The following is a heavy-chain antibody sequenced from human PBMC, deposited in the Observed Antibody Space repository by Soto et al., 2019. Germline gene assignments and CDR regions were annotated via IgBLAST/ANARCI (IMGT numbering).Heavy chain of an antibody. CDR1: GGSFIDYS. CDR3: ARVSDY. CDR2: IIHSGSA. V-gene: IGHV4-34*12. J-gene: IGHJ4*02. Sequence: QVLLQQWGAGRLKPSETLYLTCAVYGGSFIDYSWGWIRQSPGTGLEWIGEIIHSGSANYNPSLKSRVTISVDTSKNQFSLKLYSVTAADAAVYYCARVSDYWSQGTLVTVSS.